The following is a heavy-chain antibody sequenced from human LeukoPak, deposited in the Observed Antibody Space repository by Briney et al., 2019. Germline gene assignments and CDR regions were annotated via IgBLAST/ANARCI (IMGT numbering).Heavy chain of an antibody. Sequence: GASVKVSCKASGYTFTSYYMHWVRQAPGQGLEWMGIINPSGGSTSYAQKFQGRVTMTRDMSTSTVYMELSSLRSEDTAVYYCARGWQSPIAARPLDYWGQGTLVTVSS. CDR1: GYTFTSYY. V-gene: IGHV1-46*01. J-gene: IGHJ4*02. CDR3: ARGWQSPIAARPLDY. CDR2: INPSGGST. D-gene: IGHD6-6*01.